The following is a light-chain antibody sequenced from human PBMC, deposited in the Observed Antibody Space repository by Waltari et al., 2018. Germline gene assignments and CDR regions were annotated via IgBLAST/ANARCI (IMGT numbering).Light chain of an antibody. J-gene: IGLJ2*01. V-gene: IGLV2-14*03. CDR2: DVN. CDR1: TSSVCGYYF. Sequence: QSTLTHPASVSWSPAPSITISSTVTTSSVCGYYFVSWYQHHPGKAPKLLIYDVNNRPSGVSDRCSGSKSGNTASLTISGLQAEDEADYYCSSYTSSTSVVFGGGTQLTVL. CDR3: SSYTSSTSVV.